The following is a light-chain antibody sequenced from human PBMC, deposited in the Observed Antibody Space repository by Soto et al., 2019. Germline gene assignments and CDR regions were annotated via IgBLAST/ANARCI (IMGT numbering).Light chain of an antibody. CDR1: SSDVGGYNY. Sequence: QSVLTQPASVSGSHGQSITISCTGTSSDVGGYNYVSWYQQHPGKAPKLIIYEVNNRPSGVSNRFSGSKSGSTASLTISGLQAEDEADYYCQSYDSGLSASVFGGGTKVTVL. CDR3: QSYDSGLSASV. J-gene: IGLJ2*01. CDR2: EVN. V-gene: IGLV2-14*01.